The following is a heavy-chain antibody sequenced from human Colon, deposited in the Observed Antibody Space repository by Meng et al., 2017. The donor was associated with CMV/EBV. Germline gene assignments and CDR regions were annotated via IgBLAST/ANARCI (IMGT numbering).Heavy chain of an antibody. V-gene: IGHV3-11*01. D-gene: IGHD1-14*01. Sequence: GSLRLSCAASGFNFSDYYMSWIRQAPGKGLDWISYITNSGITTYYADSVRDRFTISRDNAKNSLYLQMNSLRADDTAVYYCARGGEMNHDYWGQGTLVTVSS. CDR3: ARGGEMNHDY. CDR2: ITNSGITT. J-gene: IGHJ4*02. CDR1: GFNFSDYY.